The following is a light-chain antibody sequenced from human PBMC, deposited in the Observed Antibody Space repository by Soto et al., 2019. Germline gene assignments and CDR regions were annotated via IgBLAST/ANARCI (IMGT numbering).Light chain of an antibody. J-gene: IGKJ4*01. CDR1: QSISSW. CDR3: QQYDSYPLT. V-gene: IGKV1-5*03. Sequence: QLTKRFSPGGRRIVEKETILCRASQSISSWLAWYQHKPGKAPNLLIYKASSLESGVPSRFSGSGSGTEFTLTVSSLQPDDLATYYCQQYDSYPLTFGGGTKVDIK. CDR2: KAS.